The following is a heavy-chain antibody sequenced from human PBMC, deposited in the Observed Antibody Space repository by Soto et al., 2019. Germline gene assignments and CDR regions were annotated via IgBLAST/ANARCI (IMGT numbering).Heavy chain of an antibody. CDR2: IIPILGIA. D-gene: IGHD2-2*01. CDR3: ARDRGYCSSTSCYQYYYYMDV. Sequence: QVQLVQSGAEVQKPGSSVKVSCKASGGTFSSYTISWVRQAPGQGLEWMGRIIPILGIANYAQKFQGRVTITADKSTSTAYMELSSLRSEDTAVYYCARDRGYCSSTSCYQYYYYMDVWGKGTTVTVSS. CDR1: GGTFSSYT. V-gene: IGHV1-69*08. J-gene: IGHJ6*03.